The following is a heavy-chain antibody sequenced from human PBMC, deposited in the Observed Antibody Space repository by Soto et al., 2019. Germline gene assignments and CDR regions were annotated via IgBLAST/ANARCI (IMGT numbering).Heavy chain of an antibody. J-gene: IGHJ6*02. V-gene: IGHV3-21*01. D-gene: IGHD6-19*01. CDR3: ARDSSGGVFYYGMDV. CDR1: GFTFSSYS. CDR2: ISSSSSYI. Sequence: EVQLVESGGGLVKPGGSLRLSCAASGFTFSSYSMNWVRQAPGKGLEWVSSISSSSSYIYYADSVKGRFTISRDNAKYSLDLQMNCLRAEDTAVYYCARDSSGGVFYYGMDVWGQGTTVTVSS.